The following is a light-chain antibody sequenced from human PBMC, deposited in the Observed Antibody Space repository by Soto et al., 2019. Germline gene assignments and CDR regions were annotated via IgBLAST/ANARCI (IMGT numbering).Light chain of an antibody. CDR2: GIS. Sequence: EIVLTQSPGTLSLSPGERATLSCRASQSVGSRSLAWYQQKPGQAPRVLLYGISERATGIPDRFSGSGSGTEFTLTISRLEPEDFAVYFCQQYGRSPTFGQGTKVDIK. CDR1: QSVGSRS. CDR3: QQYGRSPT. V-gene: IGKV3-20*01. J-gene: IGKJ1*01.